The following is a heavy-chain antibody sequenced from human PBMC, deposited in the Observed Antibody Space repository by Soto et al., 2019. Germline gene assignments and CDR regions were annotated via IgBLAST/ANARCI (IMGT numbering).Heavy chain of an antibody. Sequence: PGGSLRLSCAASGFTFSSYSMNWVRQAPGKGLEWVSSISSSSSYIYYADSVKGRFTISRDNAKNSLYLQMNSLRAEDTAVYYCARADTAMVRDYYYGMDVWGQGTTVTVSS. CDR1: GFTFSSYS. D-gene: IGHD5-18*01. CDR3: ARADTAMVRDYYYGMDV. CDR2: ISSSSSYI. J-gene: IGHJ6*02. V-gene: IGHV3-21*01.